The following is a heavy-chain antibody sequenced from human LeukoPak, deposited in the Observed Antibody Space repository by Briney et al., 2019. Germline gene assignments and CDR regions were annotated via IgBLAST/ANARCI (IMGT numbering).Heavy chain of an antibody. Sequence: ASVTVSCTASGYTFTNYLIHWVRQAPGQRLEWMGCTNAANGNTKYSQKFQGRVTITRDTSASTAYMELSSLRSEDTAVYYCARDIQTNWGQGTLVTVSS. CDR1: GYTFTNYL. J-gene: IGHJ4*02. V-gene: IGHV1-3*01. CDR3: ARDIQTN. CDR2: TNAANGNT. D-gene: IGHD1-7*01.